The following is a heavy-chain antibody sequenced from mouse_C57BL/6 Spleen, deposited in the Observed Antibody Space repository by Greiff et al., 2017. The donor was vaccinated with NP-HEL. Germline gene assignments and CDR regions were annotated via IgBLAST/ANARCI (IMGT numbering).Heavy chain of an antibody. Sequence: EVMLVESGGGLVKPGGSLKLSCAASGFTFSSYAMSWVRQTPEKRLEWVATISDGGSYTYYPDNVKGRFTISRDNAKNNLYLQMSHLKSEDTAMYYCARGRGIFDYWGQGTTLTVSS. V-gene: IGHV5-4*03. CDR1: GFTFSSYA. J-gene: IGHJ2*01. CDR2: ISDGGSYT. CDR3: ARGRGIFDY.